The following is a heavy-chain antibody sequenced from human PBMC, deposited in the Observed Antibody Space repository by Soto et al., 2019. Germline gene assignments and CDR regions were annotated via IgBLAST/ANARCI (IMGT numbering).Heavy chain of an antibody. V-gene: IGHV3-30*18. CDR3: AKDQSLISDETHDAFDI. CDR1: GFTFSSYG. J-gene: IGHJ3*02. CDR2: ISYDGSNK. Sequence: GGSLRLSCAASGFTFSSYGMHWVRQAPGKGLEWVAVISYDGSNKYYADSVKGRFTISRDNSKNTLYLQMNSLRAEDTAVYYCAKDQSLISDETHDAFDIWGQGTMVTVSS.